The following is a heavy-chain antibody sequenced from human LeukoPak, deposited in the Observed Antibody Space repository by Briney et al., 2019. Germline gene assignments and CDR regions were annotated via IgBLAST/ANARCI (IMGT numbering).Heavy chain of an antibody. CDR3: ARDLHDSSGYYYGDYYYYYYMDV. Sequence: SETLSLTCTVSGGSISSYYWSWIRQPAGKGLEWIGYIYYSGSTNYNPSLKSRVTISVDTSKNQFSLKLSSVTAADTAVYYCARDLHDSSGYYYGDYYYYYYMDVWGKGTTVTVSS. J-gene: IGHJ6*03. CDR2: IYYSGST. V-gene: IGHV4-59*01. D-gene: IGHD3-22*01. CDR1: GGSISSYY.